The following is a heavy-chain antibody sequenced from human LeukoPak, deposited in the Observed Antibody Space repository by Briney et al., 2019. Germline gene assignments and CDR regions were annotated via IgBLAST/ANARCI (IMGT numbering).Heavy chain of an antibody. CDR2: IKQDGSEK. Sequence: GGSLRLSCAASGFTFSSYWMSWVRQAPGKGLEWVANIKQDGSEKYYVDSVKGRFTISRDNAQNSLHLRMNSLRAEDTAVYYCARSSSGWYGDFDYWGQGTLVTVSS. D-gene: IGHD6-19*01. CDR1: GFTFSSYW. J-gene: IGHJ4*01. CDR3: ARSSSGWYGDFDY. V-gene: IGHV3-7*03.